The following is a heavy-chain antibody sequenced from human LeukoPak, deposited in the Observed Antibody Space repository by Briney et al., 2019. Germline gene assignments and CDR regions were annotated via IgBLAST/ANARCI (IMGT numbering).Heavy chain of an antibody. Sequence: VASVKDSSKDAGYSFIANYMHWGRHELGERLEWMACINPISRGTDSPQKSQGRFSMTSHTSISTAYRVPSRLRSDDMAVYYCAMRKSEYSQDFCDIWGEGTMVTVSS. CDR3: AMRKSEYSQDFCDI. D-gene: IGHD5-18*01. J-gene: IGHJ3*02. V-gene: IGHV1-2*02. CDR1: GYSFIANY. CDR2: INPISRGT.